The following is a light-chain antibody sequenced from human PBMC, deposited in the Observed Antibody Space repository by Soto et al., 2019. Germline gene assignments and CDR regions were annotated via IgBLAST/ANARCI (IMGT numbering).Light chain of an antibody. CDR3: QQYNNWPAIT. J-gene: IGKJ5*01. CDR1: QSLSRH. Sequence: EIVLTQSPATLSMSPGERATLSCRPSQSLSRHLAWYQPKPGQAPRLFIYGASTRANGIPARFSGSGSGTELTLTISSLQSEDFAVYYCQQYNNWPAITFGQGTRLEIK. CDR2: GAS. V-gene: IGKV3-15*01.